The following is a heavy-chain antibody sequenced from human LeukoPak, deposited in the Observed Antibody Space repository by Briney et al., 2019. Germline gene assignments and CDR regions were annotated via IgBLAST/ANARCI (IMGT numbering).Heavy chain of an antibody. Sequence: GASVKVSCKASGYTFTSYGISWVRRAPGQGHEWMGWISAYNGNTNYAQKLQGRVTMTTDTSTSTAYMELRSLRSDDTAVYYCARAKYSSGGGHFWTYYFDYWGQGTLVTVSS. J-gene: IGHJ4*02. D-gene: IGHD6-19*01. CDR1: GYTFTSYG. CDR3: ARAKYSSGGGHFWTYYFDY. V-gene: IGHV1-18*01. CDR2: ISAYNGNT.